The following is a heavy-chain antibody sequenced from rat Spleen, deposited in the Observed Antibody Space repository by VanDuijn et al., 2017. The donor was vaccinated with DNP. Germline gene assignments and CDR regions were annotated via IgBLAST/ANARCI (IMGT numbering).Heavy chain of an antibody. J-gene: IGHJ2*01. D-gene: IGHD4-3*01. CDR3: ASHNSGYFDY. Sequence: GFTFSDYAMAWVRQAPTKGLEWVATVSYDGSSTYYRDSVKGRFTISRDNAKSTLYLQMDSLRSEDTATYYCASHNSGYFDYWGQGVMVTVSS. CDR1: GFTFSDYA. CDR2: VSYDGSST. V-gene: IGHV5-29*01.